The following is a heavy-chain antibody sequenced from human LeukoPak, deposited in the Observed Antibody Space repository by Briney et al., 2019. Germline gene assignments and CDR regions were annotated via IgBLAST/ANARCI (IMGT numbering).Heavy chain of an antibody. V-gene: IGHV3-49*04. CDR2: IRSKAYGGTT. CDR1: GFTFGDYA. Sequence: GGSLRLSXTASGFTFGDYAMSWVRQAPGKGLEWVGFIRSKAYGGTTEYAASVKGRFTISRDDSTSIAYLQMNSLKTEDTAVYYCTRDPRGSYGPDAFDIWGQGTMVTVSS. D-gene: IGHD1-26*01. CDR3: TRDPRGSYGPDAFDI. J-gene: IGHJ3*02.